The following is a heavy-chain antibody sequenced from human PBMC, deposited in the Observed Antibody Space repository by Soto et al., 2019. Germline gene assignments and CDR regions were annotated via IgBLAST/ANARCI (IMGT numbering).Heavy chain of an antibody. CDR1: GFTVTSND. CDR2: IYSGGST. CDR3: ARILYSNTFYYYYLDV. J-gene: IGHJ6*03. Sequence: GGSLRLSCAASGFTVTSNDMSWVRQAPGKGLEWVSIIYSGGSTYYADSVKGRFTISRHNSRNTLYLQMNSLRTEDTAVYYCARILYSNTFYYYYLDVWGKGTTVTVSS. V-gene: IGHV3-53*04. D-gene: IGHD6-13*01.